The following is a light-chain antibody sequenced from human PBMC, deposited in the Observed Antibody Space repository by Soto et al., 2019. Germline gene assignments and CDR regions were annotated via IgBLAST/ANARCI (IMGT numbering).Light chain of an antibody. V-gene: IGKV1-12*01. J-gene: IGKJ1*01. CDR1: QGISRR. Sequence: DIQMTQSPSSVSASVGDRVTITCRASQGISRRLAWYQPKPGNAPTLLIYAASSLQRGVPPRFSCSGSRTEFSLTCSILQPEDFAGYYCLQYYNCPLRFGQGTKVDIK. CDR3: LQYYNCPLR. CDR2: AAS.